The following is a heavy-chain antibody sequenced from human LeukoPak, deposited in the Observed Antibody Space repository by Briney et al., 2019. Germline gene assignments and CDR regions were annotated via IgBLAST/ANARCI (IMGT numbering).Heavy chain of an antibody. CDR3: ARDFAFYCSGGSCYSDYYYGMDV. CDR2: ISAYNGNT. D-gene: IGHD2-15*01. Sequence: GASVRVSCRASGYTFTSYGISWVRQAPGQGLEWMGWISAYNGNTNYAQKLQGRVTMTTDTSTSTAYMELRSLRSDDTAVYYCARDFAFYCSGGSCYSDYYYGMDVWGQGTTVTVSS. V-gene: IGHV1-18*01. J-gene: IGHJ6*02. CDR1: GYTFTSYG.